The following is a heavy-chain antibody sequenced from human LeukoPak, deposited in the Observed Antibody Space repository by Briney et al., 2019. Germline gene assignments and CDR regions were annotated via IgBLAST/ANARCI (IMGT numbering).Heavy chain of an antibody. J-gene: IGHJ4*02. CDR1: GFTFSSYS. D-gene: IGHD6-19*01. CDR2: ISSSSSYI. CDR3: ASLSSGRFDY. Sequence: PGGSLRLSCAASGFTFSSYSMNWVRQAPGKGLEWVSSISSSSSYIYYADSVKGRFTISRDNAKNSLYLQMNSLRAEDAAVYYCASLSSGRFDYWGQGTLVTVSS. V-gene: IGHV3-21*01.